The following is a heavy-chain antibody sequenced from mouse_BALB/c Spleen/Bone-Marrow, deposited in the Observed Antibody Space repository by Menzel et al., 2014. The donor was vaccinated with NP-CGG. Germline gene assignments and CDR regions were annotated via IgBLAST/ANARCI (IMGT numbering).Heavy chain of an antibody. Sequence: DVKLVESGGGLVQPGGPLKLSCAASGFDFSRYWMTWVRQAPGKGLEWIGEINPASSTINYTPSLKDKFIISRDNAKNTLYLQMSKVRSEDTALYYCAKNYYYGYVAYWGQGTLVTVSA. CDR2: INPASSTI. V-gene: IGHV4-1*02. D-gene: IGHD1-2*01. CDR1: GFDFSRYW. J-gene: IGHJ3*01. CDR3: AKNYYYGYVAY.